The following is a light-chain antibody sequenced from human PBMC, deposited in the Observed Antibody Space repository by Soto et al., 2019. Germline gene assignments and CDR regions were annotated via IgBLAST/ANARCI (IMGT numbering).Light chain of an antibody. V-gene: IGKV3-20*01. CDR2: GAS. Sequence: EIVLTQSPGTLSLSPGERATLSCRASQTVRNNYLAWYQQKPGQAPRLLIYGASSRATDFPDRFSGSGSGTDFTLTISSLEPEDFAVYYCHQYGSSPWTFGQGTKVDIK. CDR1: QTVRNNY. J-gene: IGKJ1*01. CDR3: HQYGSSPWT.